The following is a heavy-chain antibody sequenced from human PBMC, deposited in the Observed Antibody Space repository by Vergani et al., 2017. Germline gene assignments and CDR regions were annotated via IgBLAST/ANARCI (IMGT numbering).Heavy chain of an antibody. D-gene: IGHD3-22*01. CDR3: AKXGVSYYDSSGYRGNAFDI. CDR2: ISGSGGST. CDR1: GFTFSSYA. Sequence: EVQLLESGGGLVQPGGSLRLSCAASGFTFSSYAMSWVRQAPGKGLEWVSAISGSGGSTYYADSVKGRFTISRDNSKNTLYLQMNSLRAEDTAVYYCAKXGVSYYDSSGYRGNAFDIWGQGTMVTVSS. J-gene: IGHJ3*02. V-gene: IGHV3-23*01.